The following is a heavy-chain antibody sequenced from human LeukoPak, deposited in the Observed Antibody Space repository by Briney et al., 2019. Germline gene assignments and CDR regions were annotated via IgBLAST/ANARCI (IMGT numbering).Heavy chain of an antibody. D-gene: IGHD2-2*01. CDR2: IYYSGST. CDR3: ARERVVPAAQSWFDP. Sequence: PSETLSLTCTVSGGSISSGGYYWSWIRQHPGKGLEWIGYIYYSGSTYYNPSLKSRVTISVDTSKNQFSPKLSSVTAADTAMYYRARERVVPAAQSWFDPWGQGTLVTVSS. CDR1: GGSISSGGYY. V-gene: IGHV4-31*03. J-gene: IGHJ5*02.